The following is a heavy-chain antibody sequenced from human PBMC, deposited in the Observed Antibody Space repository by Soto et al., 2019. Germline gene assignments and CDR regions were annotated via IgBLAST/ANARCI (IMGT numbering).Heavy chain of an antibody. CDR2: INAGNGNT. CDR1: GYTFTNYA. D-gene: IGHD1-26*01. V-gene: IGHV1-3*05. J-gene: IGHJ4*02. CDR3: ARATGYYFLDY. Sequence: QVQLVQSGAEEKKPGASVKVSCKASGYTFTNYAMHWVRQAPGQRLEWMGWINAGNGNTKYSQKFQGRVTITSDTSASTAYMELSSLRSEDTAVYYCARATGYYFLDYWRQGTLVTVSS.